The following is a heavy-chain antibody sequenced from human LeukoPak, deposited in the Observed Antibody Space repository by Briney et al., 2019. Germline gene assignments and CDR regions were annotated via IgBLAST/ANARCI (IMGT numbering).Heavy chain of an antibody. D-gene: IGHD6-19*01. CDR3: AGIAVADGWFDP. J-gene: IGHJ5*02. CDR2: IYYSGST. Sequence: SETLSLTCAVSGGSISSGGYYWGWIRQPPGKGLEWIGSIYYSGSTYYNPSLKSRVTISVDTSKNQFSLKLSSVTAADTAVYYCAGIAVADGWFDPWGQGTLVTVSS. CDR1: GGSISSGGYY. V-gene: IGHV4-39*07.